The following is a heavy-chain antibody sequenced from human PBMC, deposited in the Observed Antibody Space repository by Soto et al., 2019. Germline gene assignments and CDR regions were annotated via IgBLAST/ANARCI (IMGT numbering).Heavy chain of an antibody. Sequence: QVQLQQWGAGLLKPSETLSLTCAVYGGSFSGYSWTWIRQSPGKGLEWIGQINHSGSTNSNPSLKGLVTXSXVXXKNQFSRELTSVTAADTAVYYCARGLFSENYYSGGWYYFYSWCQGTLVTVSS. CDR2: INHSGST. CDR3: ARGLFSENYYSGGWYYFYS. V-gene: IGHV4-34*01. D-gene: IGHD1-26*01. J-gene: IGHJ4*02. CDR1: GGSFSGYS.